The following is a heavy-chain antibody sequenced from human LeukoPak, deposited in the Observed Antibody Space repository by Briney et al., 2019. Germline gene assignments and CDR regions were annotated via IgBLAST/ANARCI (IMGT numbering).Heavy chain of an antibody. CDR2: ISYDGTNE. D-gene: IGHD3-22*01. J-gene: IGHJ4*02. V-gene: IGHV3-30-3*01. CDR1: GFTFSNYA. CDR3: ARNRGATGYYWVDY. Sequence: PGGSLRLSCAAAGFTFSNYAMHWVRQAPGKGLEWVAVISYDGTNEYYADSVKGRFTISRGNSKNTLYLQMDSLRVEDTAVYYCARNRGATGYYWVDYWGQGTLVSVSS.